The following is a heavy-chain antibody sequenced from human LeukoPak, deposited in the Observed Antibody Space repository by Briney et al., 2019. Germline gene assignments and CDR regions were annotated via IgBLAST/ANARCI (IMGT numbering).Heavy chain of an antibody. D-gene: IGHD2-2*01. V-gene: IGHV3-15*01. J-gene: IGHJ6*03. CDR1: GFTSSNAW. CDR2: IKSKTDGGTT. CDR3: TTSTPTRYCSSTSCTSYYYYYMDV. Sequence: GRSLRPSCAASGFTSSNAWISWVRQAPGNGLGWVGRIKSKTDGGTTDYAGPVKGRFTISRDDSNNTLYLPMNSLKTEDTAVYYCTTSTPTRYCSSTSCTSYYYYYMDVWGKGTTVTVSS.